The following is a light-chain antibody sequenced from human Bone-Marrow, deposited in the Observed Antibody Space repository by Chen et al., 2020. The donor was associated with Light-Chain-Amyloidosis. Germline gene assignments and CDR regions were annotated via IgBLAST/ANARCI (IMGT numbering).Light chain of an antibody. J-gene: IGLJ2*01. Sequence: SYELTQPPSVSVSPGQTARITCSGDDLPTKYAYWYQQKPGQAPVLVIHRDTEWPSGISERFSGSSSGTTATLTLSGVQAEDEADYHCQSADSSGTYEVIFGGGTKLTVL. CDR3: QSADSSGTYEVI. CDR1: DLPTKY. V-gene: IGLV3-25*03. CDR2: RDT.